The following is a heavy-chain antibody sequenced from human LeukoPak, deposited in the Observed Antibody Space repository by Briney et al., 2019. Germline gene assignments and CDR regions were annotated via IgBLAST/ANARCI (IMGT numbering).Heavy chain of an antibody. J-gene: IGHJ3*02. CDR3: ARIKQQLANDAFDI. V-gene: IGHV4-39*01. D-gene: IGHD6-13*01. CDR2: IYYSGST. CDR1: GGSISSSSYY. Sequence: SETLSLTCTVSGGSISSSSYYWGWIRQPPGKGLEWIGSIYYSGSTYYNPSLKSRVTISVDTSKNQFSLKLSSVTAADTAVYYCARIKQQLANDAFDIWGQGTMVTVSS.